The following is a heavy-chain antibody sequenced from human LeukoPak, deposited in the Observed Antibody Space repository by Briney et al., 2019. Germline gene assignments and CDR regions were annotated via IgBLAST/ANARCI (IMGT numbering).Heavy chain of an antibody. CDR2: FYYSGST. V-gene: IGHV4-59*01. D-gene: IGHD2-15*01. CDR3: ARDCYGYCSGGSCAHTFDI. J-gene: IGHJ3*02. Sequence: SETLSLTCTLSGGSITSFYWSWIRQPPGQGLGWIGYFYYSGSTNYNPSLKSRVTISVDTSKNQFSLKLSSVTAADTAVYYCARDCYGYCSGGSCAHTFDIWGQGTMVTVSS. CDR1: GGSITSFY.